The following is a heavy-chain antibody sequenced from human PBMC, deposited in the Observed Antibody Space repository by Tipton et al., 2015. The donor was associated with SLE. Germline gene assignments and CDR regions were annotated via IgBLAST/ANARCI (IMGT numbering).Heavy chain of an antibody. CDR1: GFTFSSYV. Sequence: SLRLSCAASGFTFSSYVMSWVRQAPGKGLEWVSVIYSDGSTYYADSVKGRVTISRDNSKNTLYLQMNSLRAEDTAVYYCAKDRGTTVTYDWGQGTLVTVSS. CDR3: AKDRGTTVTYD. J-gene: IGHJ4*02. CDR2: IYSDGST. D-gene: IGHD4-17*01. V-gene: IGHV3-23*03.